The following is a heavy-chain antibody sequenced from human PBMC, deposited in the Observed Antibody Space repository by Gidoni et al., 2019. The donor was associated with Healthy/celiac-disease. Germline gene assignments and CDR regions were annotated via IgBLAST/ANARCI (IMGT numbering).Heavy chain of an antibody. Sequence: EVQLVESGGGLIQPGGSLRLPCVASGFPVPSNYMSWVRQAPGKGLEWVSVIYRGGSTYYEDSVKGRFTISRDNSKNTLYLQRNSLRAEDTAVYYCARDPRGGNSGAYWYFDLWGRGTLVTVSS. V-gene: IGHV3-53*01. CDR1: GFPVPSNY. J-gene: IGHJ2*01. CDR3: ARDPRGGNSGAYWYFDL. D-gene: IGHD1-7*01. CDR2: IYRGGST.